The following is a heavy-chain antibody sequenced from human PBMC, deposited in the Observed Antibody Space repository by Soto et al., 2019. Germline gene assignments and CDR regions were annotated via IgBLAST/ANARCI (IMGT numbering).Heavy chain of an antibody. J-gene: IGHJ4*02. V-gene: IGHV1-18*01. CDR3: ARVIYYDSSGYLDRPDY. CDR2: ITSYNDNT. Sequence: ASVKVSCKASGYTFTDYGSTWVRQAPGQGLEWMGWITSYNDNTNYAHKLQGRVTMTTDTSTTTTYMELRSLRSDDTAVYYCARVIYYDSSGYLDRPDYWGQGTLVTVSS. CDR1: GYTFTDYG. D-gene: IGHD3-22*01.